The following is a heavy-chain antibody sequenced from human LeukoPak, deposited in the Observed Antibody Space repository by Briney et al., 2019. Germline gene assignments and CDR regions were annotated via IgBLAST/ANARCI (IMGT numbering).Heavy chain of an antibody. CDR1: RFTFSSYA. V-gene: IGHV3-23*01. D-gene: IGHD5-18*01. J-gene: IGHJ4*02. Sequence: GGSLRLSCAASRFTFSSYAMSWVRQAPGKGLEWVSAISGSGGSTYYADSVKGRFTISRDNSKNTLYLQMNSMRAEDTAVYYCAKVEQLWTTSSFDYWGQGTLVTVSS. CDR2: ISGSGGST. CDR3: AKVEQLWTTSSFDY.